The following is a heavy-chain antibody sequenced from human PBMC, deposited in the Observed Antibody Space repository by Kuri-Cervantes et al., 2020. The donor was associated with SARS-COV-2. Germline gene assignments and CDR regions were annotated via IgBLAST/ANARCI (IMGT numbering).Heavy chain of an antibody. V-gene: IGHV3-33*01. J-gene: IGHJ6*02. CDR3: ARSLYGGTSWYYGMDV. CDR1: GFTFSSYA. CDR2: IWYDGSNK. D-gene: IGHD4-23*01. Sequence: GESLKISCAASGFTFSSYAMHWVRQAPGKGLGWVAVIWYDGSNKYHADSVKGRFTISRDNSKNTLYLPMNSLRAEDTAVYYCARSLYGGTSWYYGMDVWGQGTTVTVSS.